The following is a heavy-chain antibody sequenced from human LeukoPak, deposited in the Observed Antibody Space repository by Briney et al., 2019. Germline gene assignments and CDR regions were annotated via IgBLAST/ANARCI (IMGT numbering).Heavy chain of an antibody. CDR1: GYSFTSYW. Sequence: GESLKISCKGSGYSFTSYWIGWVRQMPGKGLEWMGIIYPGDSDTRYSPSFQGQVTISADKSISTAYLQWSSLKASDTAMYYCARHKTSPYYDFWSGYWGQGTLVTVSS. J-gene: IGHJ4*02. D-gene: IGHD3-3*01. CDR3: ARHKTSPYYDFWSGY. V-gene: IGHV5-51*01. CDR2: IYPGDSDT.